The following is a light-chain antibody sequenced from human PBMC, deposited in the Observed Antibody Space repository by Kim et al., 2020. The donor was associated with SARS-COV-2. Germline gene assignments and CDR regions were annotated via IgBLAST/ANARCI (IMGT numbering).Light chain of an antibody. CDR2: GGS. V-gene: IGKV2-28*01. J-gene: IGKJ2*01. CDR1: QSLLNSNGHNY. Sequence: PACITSRSSQSLLNSNGHNYLDWYLQTPGQSPQLLMYGGSIRASGVPDRFSGSGSGTDFTLKISRVEAEDVGVYYCMQALQTPPYTFGRGTKLEI. CDR3: MQALQTPPYT.